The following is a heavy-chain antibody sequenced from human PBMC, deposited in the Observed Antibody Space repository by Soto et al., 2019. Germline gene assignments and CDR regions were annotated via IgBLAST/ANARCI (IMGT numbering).Heavy chain of an antibody. CDR2: MNPNSGNK. V-gene: IGHV1-8*01. D-gene: IGHD3-3*01. J-gene: IGHJ5*02. Sequence: ASVKVSCKASGYTFTSYDINWVRQATGQGLEWMGWMNPNSGNKGYAQKFQGRVTMTRNTSISKAYMELSRQRSEDTAVYYCARGGNFWSGYNWFDPWGQGTLVTVSS. CDR1: GYTFTSYD. CDR3: ARGGNFWSGYNWFDP.